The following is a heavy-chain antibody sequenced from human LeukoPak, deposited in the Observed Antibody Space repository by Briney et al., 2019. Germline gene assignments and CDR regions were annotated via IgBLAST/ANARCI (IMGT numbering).Heavy chain of an antibody. CDR2: IIPIFGTA. V-gene: IGHV1-69*13. Sequence: ASVKVSCKASGGTFSSYAISWVRQAPGQGLEWTGGIIPIFGTANYAQKFQGRVTITADESTSTAYMELSSLRSEDTAVYYCARASDDYGDYSYFDYWGQGTLSPSPQ. CDR3: ARASDDYGDYSYFDY. J-gene: IGHJ4*02. CDR1: GGTFSSYA. D-gene: IGHD4-17*01.